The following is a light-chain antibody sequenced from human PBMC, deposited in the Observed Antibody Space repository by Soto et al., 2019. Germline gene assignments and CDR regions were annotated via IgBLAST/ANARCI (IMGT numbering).Light chain of an antibody. CDR1: QSISSW. CDR3: LQDYNYPRT. Sequence: DIQMTQSPSTLPASVGDRVTITCRASQSISSWLAWYQQKPGKAPKLLIYDASSLESGVPSRFSGSGSGTDFTLTISSLQPEDFATYYCLQDYNYPRTFGQGTKVDIK. V-gene: IGKV1-5*01. CDR2: DAS. J-gene: IGKJ1*01.